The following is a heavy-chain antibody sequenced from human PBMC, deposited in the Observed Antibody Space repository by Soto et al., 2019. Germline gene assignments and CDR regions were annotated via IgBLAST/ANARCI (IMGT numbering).Heavy chain of an antibody. J-gene: IGHJ5*02. Sequence: PADPLYHNCAVAGHSLCSSYYWGWIRQPPGKGLEWIGSISHSGSTYYNPSLKSRVTISVDTSKNQFSLKLSSVTAADTAVYYCASTQYSSSPGWFDPWGQG. CDR3: ASTQYSSSPGWFDP. V-gene: IGHV4-38-2*01. CDR1: GHSLCSSYY. CDR2: ISHSGST. D-gene: IGHD6-6*01.